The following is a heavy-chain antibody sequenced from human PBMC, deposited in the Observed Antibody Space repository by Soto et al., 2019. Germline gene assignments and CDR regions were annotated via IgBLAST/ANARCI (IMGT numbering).Heavy chain of an antibody. Sequence: PSETLSLTCTVSGGSISSYYWSWIRQPPGKGLEWIGYIYYSGSTNYNPSLKSRVTISVDTSKNQFSLKLSSVTAADTAVYYCAREYYIWGSYRYSGSDAFDIWGQGTMVTVSS. V-gene: IGHV4-59*12. CDR1: GGSISSYY. D-gene: IGHD3-16*02. CDR2: IYYSGST. CDR3: AREYYIWGSYRYSGSDAFDI. J-gene: IGHJ3*02.